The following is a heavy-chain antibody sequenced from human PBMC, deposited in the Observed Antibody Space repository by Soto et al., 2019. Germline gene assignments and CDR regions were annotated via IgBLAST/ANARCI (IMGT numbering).Heavy chain of an antibody. V-gene: IGHV3-23*01. CDR3: AKERSYSSSINWFDP. CDR1: GFTFSNYA. J-gene: IGHJ5*02. CDR2: ISGSGGST. D-gene: IGHD6-13*01. Sequence: PGGSLRLSCAASGFTFSNYAMSWVRQAPGKGLEWVSAISGSGGSTYYADSVKGRFTISRDNSKNTLYLQMNSLRAEDTAVYYCAKERSYSSSINWFDPWGQGTLVTVSS.